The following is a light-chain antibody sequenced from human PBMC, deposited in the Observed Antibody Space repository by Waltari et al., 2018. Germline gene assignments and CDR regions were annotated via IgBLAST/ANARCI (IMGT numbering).Light chain of an antibody. Sequence: QSLLTQPPSASGTPGQGVTISCSGSASNIRRNSVNWYQQVPGMAPKLLIYNTDQRPSGVPDRFSGSKSGTSASLVISGLQSDDEAEYYCASWDDNLSGLFGGGTKLTVL. J-gene: IGLJ2*01. V-gene: IGLV1-44*01. CDR2: NTD. CDR1: ASNIRRNS. CDR3: ASWDDNLSGL.